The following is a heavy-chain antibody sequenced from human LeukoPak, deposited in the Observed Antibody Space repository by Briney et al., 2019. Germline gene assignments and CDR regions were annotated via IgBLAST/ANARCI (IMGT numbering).Heavy chain of an antibody. CDR2: IYTSGST. Sequence: SQTLSLTCTVSGGSISSGSCYWSWSRQPAGKGLEWIGRIYTSGSTNYNPSLKSRVTISLDTSKNQFSLKLSSVTAADTAVYYCARDTQNDYGDLNWFDPWGQGTLVTVSS. CDR1: GGSISSGSCY. CDR3: ARDTQNDYGDLNWFDP. V-gene: IGHV4-61*02. D-gene: IGHD4-17*01. J-gene: IGHJ5*02.